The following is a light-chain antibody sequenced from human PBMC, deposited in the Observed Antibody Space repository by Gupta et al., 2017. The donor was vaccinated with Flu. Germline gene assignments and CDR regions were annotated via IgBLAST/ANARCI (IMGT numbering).Light chain of an antibody. CDR3: GTWDNSRSANWV. J-gene: IGLJ3*02. CDR1: SSNIGRNY. V-gene: IGLV1-51*02. CDR2: ENN. Sequence: QCVFTEPLSVSAPPGETVTSSCSGSSSNIGRNYVPCYQQLPGTAPKLLIYENNKHHSASPDRFSGSNSCTSSTLGTTGLQTGDEADYYYGTWDNSRSANWVFGGGTKLTVL.